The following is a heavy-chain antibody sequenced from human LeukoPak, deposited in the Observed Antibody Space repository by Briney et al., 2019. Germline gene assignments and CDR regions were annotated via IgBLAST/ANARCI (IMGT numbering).Heavy chain of an antibody. D-gene: IGHD5-12*01. Sequence: SETLSLTCTVSGGSISSSSYYWGWIRQPPGKGLEWIGSIYHSGSTHYNPSSKSRVTISVDTSKNQFSLKLTSVTAADTAVYYCARGGYSGYDSRRVLGEFDPWGQGPLVTVSS. J-gene: IGHJ5*02. CDR3: ARGGYSGYDSRRVLGEFDP. CDR1: GGSISSSSYY. V-gene: IGHV4-39*07. CDR2: IYHSGST.